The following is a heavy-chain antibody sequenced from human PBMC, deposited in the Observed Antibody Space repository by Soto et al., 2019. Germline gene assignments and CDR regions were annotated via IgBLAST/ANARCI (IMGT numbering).Heavy chain of an antibody. J-gene: IGHJ6*02. V-gene: IGHV1-2*04. D-gene: IGHD2-2*01. CDR2: INPNSGGT. Sequence: QVQLVQSGAEVKKPGASVKVSCKASGYTFTGYYMHWVRQAPGQGLEWMGWINPNSGGTNYAQKFQGWVTMTRDRAISTAYMELSRLRSDDTAVYYCARADIVVVPAASPPYGMDVWGQGTTVTVSS. CDR3: ARADIVVVPAASPPYGMDV. CDR1: GYTFTGYY.